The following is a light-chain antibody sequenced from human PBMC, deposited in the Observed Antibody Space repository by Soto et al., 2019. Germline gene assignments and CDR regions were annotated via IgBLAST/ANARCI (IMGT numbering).Light chain of an antibody. Sequence: IVMTQSPATLSVSPGERPTLPRRPSQSVSSNHLAWYQQKPGQAPRLLIYGGSSRATGIPVRFSGSGSETEFTLTISSPQPDDFATYYCQQYNSVSLLTFGEGTKVDIK. J-gene: IGKJ4*01. V-gene: IGKV3D-15*01. CDR1: QSVSSN. CDR3: QQYNSVSLLT. CDR2: GGS.